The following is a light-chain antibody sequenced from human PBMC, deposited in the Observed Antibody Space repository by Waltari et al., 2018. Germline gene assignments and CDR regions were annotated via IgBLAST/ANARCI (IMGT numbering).Light chain of an antibody. J-gene: IGKJ5*01. V-gene: IGKV4-1*01. CDR3: QQYSSSPIT. CDR1: QGLFFGASGKNY. CDR2: WAS. Sequence: DIVLTQSTDSLAVSLGERATIDCWSSQGLFFGASGKNYLAWYQQKPGQTLMVLIDWASTREAGVPERMSGSRSVAHFTLTFASMQAEDVAVYNCQQYSSSPITIGQGTRLEI.